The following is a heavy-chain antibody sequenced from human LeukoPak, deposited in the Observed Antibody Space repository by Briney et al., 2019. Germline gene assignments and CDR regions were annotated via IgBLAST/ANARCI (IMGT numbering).Heavy chain of an antibody. CDR1: GGSISSGGYS. Sequence: SETLSLTCAVSGGSISSGGYSWGWIRQPPGKGLEWIGYIYHSGSTYYNPSLKSRVTISVDRSKNQFSLKLSSVTAADTAVYYCARGEYCTNGVCHFDYWGQGTLVTVSS. CDR2: IYHSGST. J-gene: IGHJ4*02. V-gene: IGHV4-30-2*01. CDR3: ARGEYCTNGVCHFDY. D-gene: IGHD2-8*01.